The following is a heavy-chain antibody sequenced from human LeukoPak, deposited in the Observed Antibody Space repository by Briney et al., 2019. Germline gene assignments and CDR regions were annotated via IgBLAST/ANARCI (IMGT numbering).Heavy chain of an antibody. CDR3: ARPPQGGYYERWYFDL. D-gene: IGHD3-22*01. V-gene: IGHV5-51*01. CDR2: IYPGDSDT. J-gene: IGHJ2*01. CDR1: GYSFSSYW. Sequence: PGESLKISCKGSGYSFSSYWIAWVRQMPGKGLQWMGIIYPGDSDTTYSPSFQGQVTISADKSISTAYLQWSSLKASDTAMYYCARPPQGGYYERWYFDLWGRGTLVTVSS.